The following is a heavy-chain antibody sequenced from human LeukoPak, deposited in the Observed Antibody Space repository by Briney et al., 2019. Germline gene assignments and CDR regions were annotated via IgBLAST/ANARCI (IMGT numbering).Heavy chain of an antibody. CDR1: GYTFTNYG. D-gene: IGHD3-22*01. J-gene: IGHJ3*02. V-gene: IGHV1-18*01. Sequence: ASVTVSYKASGYTFTNYGISWVRQAPGQGLEWMGWISAYNGNTNYVKKLQGRVAMTTDASTNTAYMELRSLRSDDTAVYYCARERLLLPHSSYDAFDIWGQGTVVTVSS. CDR3: ARERLLLPHSSYDAFDI. CDR2: ISAYNGNT.